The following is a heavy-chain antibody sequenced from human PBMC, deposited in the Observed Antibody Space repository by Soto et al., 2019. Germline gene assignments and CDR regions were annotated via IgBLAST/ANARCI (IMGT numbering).Heavy chain of an antibody. J-gene: IGHJ3*02. CDR2: ISWNSGSI. CDR3: AKDKSDGYTAFDI. D-gene: IGHD5-12*01. CDR1: GFTFDDYA. V-gene: IGHV3-9*01. Sequence: PGGSLRLSCAASGFTFDDYAMHWVRQAPGKGLEWVSGISWNSGSIGYADSVKGRFTISRDNAKNSLYLQMNSLRAEDTALYYCAKDKSDGYTAFDIWGQGTMVTVSS.